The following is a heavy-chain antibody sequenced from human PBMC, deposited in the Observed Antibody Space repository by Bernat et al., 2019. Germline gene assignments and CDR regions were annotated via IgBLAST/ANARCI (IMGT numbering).Heavy chain of an antibody. CDR3: ARGIRGYLGAPDY. CDR2: ISSSSSYI. J-gene: IGHJ4*02. CDR1: GFTFSSYS. D-gene: IGHD3-22*01. Sequence: EVQLVESGGGLVKPGGFLRLSCAASGFTFSSYSMNWVRQAPGKGLEWVSSISSSSSYIYYADSVKGRFTISRDNAKNSLYLQMNSLRAEDTAVYYCARGIRGYLGAPDYWGQGTLVTVSS. V-gene: IGHV3-21*01.